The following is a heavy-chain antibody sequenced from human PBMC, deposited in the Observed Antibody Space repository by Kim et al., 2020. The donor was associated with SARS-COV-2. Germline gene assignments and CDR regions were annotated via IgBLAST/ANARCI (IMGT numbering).Heavy chain of an antibody. CDR2: IIGSDGTT. CDR1: GFTFTGYA. J-gene: IGHJ4*02. CDR3: MKRGRDGLGDY. V-gene: IGHV3-23*01. Sequence: GGSLRLSCTTSGFTFTGYAMSWVRQAPGKGLEWVSGIIGSDGTTYYADSVKGRFTISRDNSKNTLYLQMNSLRAEDTAVYYCMKRGRDGLGDYWGLGT. D-gene: IGHD3-10*01.